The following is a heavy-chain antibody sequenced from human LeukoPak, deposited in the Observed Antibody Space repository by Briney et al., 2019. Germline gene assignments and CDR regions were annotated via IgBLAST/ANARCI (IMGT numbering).Heavy chain of an antibody. D-gene: IGHD5-12*01. CDR3: ARGRKAGYSGYDWNDY. V-gene: IGHV4-61*08. CDR2: IYYSGST. Sequence: PSETLSLTCTVSGGSISSGGYYWSWIRQPPGKGLEWIGYIYYSGSTNYNPSLKSRVTISVDTSKNQFSLKLSSVTAADTAVYYCARGRKAGYSGYDWNDYWGQGTLVTVSS. CDR1: GGSISSGGYY. J-gene: IGHJ4*02.